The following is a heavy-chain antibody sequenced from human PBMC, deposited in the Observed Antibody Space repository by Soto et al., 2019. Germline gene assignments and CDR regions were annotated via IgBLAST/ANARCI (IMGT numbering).Heavy chain of an antibody. CDR2: ISDSATTT. V-gene: IGHV3-23*01. Sequence: EDQLLESGGGSAQPGGSLRLSCVASGFTFNNYAMNWVRQAPGKGLEWVSSISDSATTTYYADSVKGRFTISRDNSKNTRHLQMNSLSAEDTAVYFCARGYVGSWSHFDSWGQGTLVTVSS. D-gene: IGHD2-15*01. J-gene: IGHJ4*02. CDR3: ARGYVGSWSHFDS. CDR1: GFTFNNYA.